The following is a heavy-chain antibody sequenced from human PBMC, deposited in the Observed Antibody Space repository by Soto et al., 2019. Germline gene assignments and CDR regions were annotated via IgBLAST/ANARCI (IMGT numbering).Heavy chain of an antibody. Sequence: EVQLVESGGGLVQPGGSLRLSCAASGFTFSSYSMNWVRQAPGKGLEWVSYISSSSNYIYYADSVKGRFTISRDNAKNSLYLQMTSLRDEDIAVYYCAREPNGAHDYWGQGTLVTVSS. J-gene: IGHJ4*02. D-gene: IGHD4-17*01. CDR1: GFTFSSYS. CDR3: AREPNGAHDY. CDR2: ISSSSNYI. V-gene: IGHV3-48*02.